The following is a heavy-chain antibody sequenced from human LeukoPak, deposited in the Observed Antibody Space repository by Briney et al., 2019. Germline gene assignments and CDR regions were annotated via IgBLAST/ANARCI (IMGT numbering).Heavy chain of an antibody. V-gene: IGHV3-9*01. CDR2: ISWNSGSI. J-gene: IGHJ4*02. CDR1: GFTFDDYA. CDR3: ASRSGHWDF. D-gene: IGHD2-15*01. Sequence: QTGGSLRLSCAAAGFTFDDYAMHWVRQAPGKGLEWVSGISWNSGSIGYADSVKGRFAISADNFKNTVYLQMNTLTVDDTALYYCASRSGHWDFWGPGTLVTVSS.